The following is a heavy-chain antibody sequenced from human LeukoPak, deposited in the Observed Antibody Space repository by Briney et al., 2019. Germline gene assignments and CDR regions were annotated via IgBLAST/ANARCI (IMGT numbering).Heavy chain of an antibody. CDR2: INHSGST. V-gene: IGHV4-34*01. Sequence: PSETLSLTCAVYGEPFSGYYWSWIRQPPGKGLEWIGEINHSGSTNYNPSLKSRVTISVDTSKNQFSLKLSSVTAADTAVYYCARGSSGWYADAFDIWGQGTMVTVSS. CDR1: GEPFSGYY. J-gene: IGHJ3*02. CDR3: ARGSSGWYADAFDI. D-gene: IGHD6-19*01.